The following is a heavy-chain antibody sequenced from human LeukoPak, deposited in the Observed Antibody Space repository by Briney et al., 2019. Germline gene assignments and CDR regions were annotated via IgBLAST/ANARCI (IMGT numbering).Heavy chain of an antibody. CDR1: GFTFSNAW. V-gene: IGHV3-15*01. CDR2: IKSKTDGGTT. CDR3: TTGITMIVVVRDV. D-gene: IGHD3-22*01. Sequence: GGSLRLSCAASGFTFSNAWMSWVRQAPGKGLEWVGRIKSKTDGGTTDYAAPVKGIFTISRDDSKNTLYLQMNSLKPEDTAVYYCTTGITMIVVVRDVWGQGTTVTVSS. J-gene: IGHJ6*02.